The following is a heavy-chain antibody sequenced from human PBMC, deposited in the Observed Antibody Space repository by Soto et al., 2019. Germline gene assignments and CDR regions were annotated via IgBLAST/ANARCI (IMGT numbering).Heavy chain of an antibody. CDR3: AKARHSGDFAGSYYS. Sequence: VGSLRLSCAASGFSFIDYAINWVRQVPGRGLEYVAGIGGRGGNAFYADSMKGRFSISRDNSKNTVYLHMHNLRVDDSATYYFAKARHSGDFAGSYYSWGQGTLVTVSS. V-gene: IGHV3-23*01. CDR2: IGGRGGNA. J-gene: IGHJ5*02. D-gene: IGHD2-21*02. CDR1: GFSFIDYA.